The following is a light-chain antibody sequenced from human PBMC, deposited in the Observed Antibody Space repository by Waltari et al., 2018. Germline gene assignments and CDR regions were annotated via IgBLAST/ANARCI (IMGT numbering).Light chain of an antibody. J-gene: IGLJ2*01. CDR2: LNTDGGH. CDR3: QTWGTGIVV. V-gene: IGLV4-69*01. Sequence: QLVLTQPPSASASLGAPVKLPCTLSSGHRRSAIVWPPQQPGKGPRYLMTLNTDGGHTKGDGIPDRFSGSTSGAERYLTIASLQSEDEADYFCQTWGTGIVVFGGGTKLTVL. CDR1: SGHRRSA.